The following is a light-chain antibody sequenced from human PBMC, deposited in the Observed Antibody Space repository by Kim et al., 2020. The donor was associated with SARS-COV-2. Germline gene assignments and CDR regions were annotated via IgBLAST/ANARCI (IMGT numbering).Light chain of an antibody. CDR3: SVSYSGAVV. CDR2: DTN. CDR1: TGAVTSDHY. Sequence: PGWTVTCTCGFTTGAVTSDHYPYWFQQKAGQAPRTLMYDTNNRHSWTPARFSGALLGGKAALTLSGAQPEDEAEYYCSVSYSGAVVFGGGTQLTVL. J-gene: IGLJ2*01. V-gene: IGLV7-46*01.